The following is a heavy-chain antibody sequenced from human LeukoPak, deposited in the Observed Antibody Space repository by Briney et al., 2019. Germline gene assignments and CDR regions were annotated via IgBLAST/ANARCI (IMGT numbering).Heavy chain of an antibody. CDR3: AKTYYDILTGYYFGWFDP. D-gene: IGHD3-9*01. V-gene: IGHV1-69*13. CDR2: IIPIFGTA. J-gene: IGHJ5*02. CDR1: GGTFSSYA. Sequence: SVKVSCKASGGTFSSYAISRVRQAPGQGLEWMGGIIPIFGTANYAQKFQGRVTITADESTSTAYMELSSLRSEDTAVYYCAKTYYDILTGYYFGWFDPWGQGTLVTVSS.